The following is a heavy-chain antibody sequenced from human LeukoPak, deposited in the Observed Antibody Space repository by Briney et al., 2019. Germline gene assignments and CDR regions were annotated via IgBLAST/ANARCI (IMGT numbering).Heavy chain of an antibody. J-gene: IGHJ4*02. Sequence: SETLSLTCTVSGGSISSGGYYWSWIRQPPGKGLEWIGYIYYSGSTNYNPPLKSRVTISVDTSKNQFSLKLSSVTAADTAVYYCARIPTDCSGGSCYPGAFDYWGQGTLVTVSS. CDR1: GGSISSGGYY. CDR3: ARIPTDCSGGSCYPGAFDY. V-gene: IGHV4-61*08. D-gene: IGHD2-15*01. CDR2: IYYSGST.